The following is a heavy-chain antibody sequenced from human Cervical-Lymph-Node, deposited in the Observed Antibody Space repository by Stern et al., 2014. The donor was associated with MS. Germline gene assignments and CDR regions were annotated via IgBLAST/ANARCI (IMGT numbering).Heavy chain of an antibody. V-gene: IGHV3-48*02. D-gene: IGHD6-6*01. CDR2: ISSSRSTI. CDR1: GFTFSSYN. CDR3: ARESSSYYYYYGMDV. Sequence: EVQLVESGGGLVQPGGSLRLSCAASGFTFSSYNMNWVGQAPGKGLEWVSYISSSRSTIYYADSVKGRFTISRDNAKNSLYLQMNSLRDEDTAVYYCARESSSYYYYYGMDVWGQGTTVTVSS. J-gene: IGHJ6*02.